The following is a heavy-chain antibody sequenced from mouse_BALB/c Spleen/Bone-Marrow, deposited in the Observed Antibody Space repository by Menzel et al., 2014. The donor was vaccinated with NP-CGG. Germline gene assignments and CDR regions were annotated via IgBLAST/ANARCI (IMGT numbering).Heavy chain of an antibody. V-gene: IGHV14-3*02. Sequence: EVQLQQSGAELVKPGASVKLSCTASGFNIKDTYLHWVKQRPEQGLEWIGRIDPANGNTKYDQKFQGKATITADTSSNTAYLQLSSLTSEDTAVYYCASYSYAWYFDVWGAGTTVTVSS. CDR2: IDPANGNT. J-gene: IGHJ1*01. CDR1: GFNIKDTY. CDR3: ASYSYAWYFDV. D-gene: IGHD2-12*01.